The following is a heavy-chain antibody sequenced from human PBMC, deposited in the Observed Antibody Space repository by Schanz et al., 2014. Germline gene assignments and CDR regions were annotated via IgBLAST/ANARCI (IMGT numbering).Heavy chain of an antibody. D-gene: IGHD7-27*01. CDR3: AREDLGASFDF. Sequence: EVLLVESGGGLVQPGGSLRLSCAASGFTFSAYWMHWVRQAPGKGLVWVSRIRSDGSMTGNADSVKGRFTISRDNAKNTLYLQMNSLRAEDTAVYYCAREDLGASFDFWGQGTLVTVSS. V-gene: IGHV3-74*01. J-gene: IGHJ4*02. CDR1: GFTFSAYW. CDR2: IRSDGSMT.